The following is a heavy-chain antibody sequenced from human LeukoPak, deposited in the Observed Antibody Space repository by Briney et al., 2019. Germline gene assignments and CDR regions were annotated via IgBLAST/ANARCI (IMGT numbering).Heavy chain of an antibody. D-gene: IGHD6-13*01. CDR1: GFTFSTYW. J-gene: IGHJ4*02. CDR2: IKRDGSEK. V-gene: IGHV3-7*01. CDR3: SRDSPSIASAGTPLDY. Sequence: GGSLRLSCAASGFTFSTYWMSWVRQAPGKGLEWVANIKRDGSEKYYVDSVKGRFTISRDNAKNSLYLQMNSLRVEDTALYYCSRDSPSIASAGTPLDYRGQGTLVTVSS.